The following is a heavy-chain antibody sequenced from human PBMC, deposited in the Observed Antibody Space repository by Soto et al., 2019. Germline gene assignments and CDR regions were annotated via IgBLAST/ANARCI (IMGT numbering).Heavy chain of an antibody. CDR3: ANTLRFLVIDAFDI. CDR1: GLTFNNYA. CDR2: ISGSGTST. J-gene: IGHJ3*02. V-gene: IGHV3-23*01. D-gene: IGHD3-3*01. Sequence: GGSLRLSCAASGLTFNNYAMSWVRQAPGRGLEWVSDISGSGTSTNYADSVKGRFTISRDNSKNTLYLEMNSLRVEDTAVYYCANTLRFLVIDAFDIWGQGTVVTVSS.